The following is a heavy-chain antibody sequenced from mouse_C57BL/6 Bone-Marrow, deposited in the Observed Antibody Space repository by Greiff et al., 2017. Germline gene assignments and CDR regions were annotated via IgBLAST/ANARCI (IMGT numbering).Heavy chain of an antibody. CDR2: ISSGSSTI. J-gene: IGHJ1*03. V-gene: IGHV5-17*01. CDR1: GFTFSDYG. CDR3: ARSDGSSFYWYVDV. Sequence: EVKLVESGGGLVKPGGSLKLSCAASGFTFSDYGMHWVRQAPEKGLEWVAYISSGSSTIYYADTVKGSFTISRDNAKNTLFLQMTSLRSEDTAMYYCARSDGSSFYWYVDVWGTGTTVTVSS. D-gene: IGHD1-1*01.